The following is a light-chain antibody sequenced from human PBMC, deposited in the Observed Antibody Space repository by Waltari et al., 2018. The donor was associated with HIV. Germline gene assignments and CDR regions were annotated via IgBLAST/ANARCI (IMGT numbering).Light chain of an antibody. V-gene: IGLV1-44*01. CDR2: SNN. CDR1: SSNIGSNT. CDR3: ASWDDSLNGRV. J-gene: IGLJ3*02. Sequence: QSVLTQPPSASGTPGQRVTISCSGSSSNIGSNTVTWYQQLPGTAPKLLIYSNNHRPSGVPDRLSGSKSGTSASLAISGLQSEDEADYYCASWDDSLNGRVFGGGTKLTVL.